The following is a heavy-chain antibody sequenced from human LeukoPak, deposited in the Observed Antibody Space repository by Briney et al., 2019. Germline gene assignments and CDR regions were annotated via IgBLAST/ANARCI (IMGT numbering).Heavy chain of an antibody. Sequence: GGSLRLSCAASGFTVSSNYMSWVRQAPGKGLEWVSVIYSGGSTYYADSVKGRFAISRDNSKNTLYLQMNSLRAEDTAVYYCARGEGDYYESNPPLIWGQGTMVTVSS. CDR1: GFTVSSNY. CDR2: IYSGGST. J-gene: IGHJ3*02. D-gene: IGHD3-22*01. CDR3: ARGEGDYYESNPPLI. V-gene: IGHV3-53*01.